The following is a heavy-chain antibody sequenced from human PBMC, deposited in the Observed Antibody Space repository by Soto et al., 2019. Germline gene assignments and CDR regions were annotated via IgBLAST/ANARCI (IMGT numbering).Heavy chain of an antibody. CDR2: IYWDDDK. CDR3: AHRRIEWPFGY. CDR1: GFSLSTSGVG. Sequence: QITLKESGPTLVKPTQTLTLTCTFSGFSLSTSGVGVGWIRQPPGKALEWLALIYWDDDKRYSPSLKSRLTITKHTPQNQVVLTMTNMDPVDTATYYCAHRRIEWPFGYWGQGTLVTVSS. D-gene: IGHD3-3*01. V-gene: IGHV2-5*02. J-gene: IGHJ4*02.